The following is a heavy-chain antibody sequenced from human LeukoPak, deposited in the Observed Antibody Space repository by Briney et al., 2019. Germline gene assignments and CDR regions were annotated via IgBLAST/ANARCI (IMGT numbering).Heavy chain of an antibody. J-gene: IGHJ4*02. D-gene: IGHD3-10*01. V-gene: IGHV1-2*06. CDR1: GYTFTNYY. Sequence: ASVKVSCKTSGYTFTNYYIHWVRQAPGQGLEWMGRIDPNTGGTKSAKNFQGRVTMTRDTSISTAYLEVNTLRSDDTAVYYCTTRGGESSPLRYWGQGTLVTVSS. CDR2: IDPNTGGT. CDR3: TTRGGESSPLRY.